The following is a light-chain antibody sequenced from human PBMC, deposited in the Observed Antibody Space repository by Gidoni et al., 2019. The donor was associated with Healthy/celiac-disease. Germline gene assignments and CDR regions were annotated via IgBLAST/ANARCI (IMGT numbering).Light chain of an antibody. CDR3: QQDNSFPLT. J-gene: IGKJ4*01. CDR1: QGISSW. Sequence: EIQMTKSPSSVSASVGDRGTITCRASQGISSWLAWYQQKPGKAPKLLLSSASCLQSGAPSRFSGSGSGTDFTLTISSLQPEDFATYYCQQDNSFPLTFGGGTKVEIK. V-gene: IGKV1-12*01. CDR2: SAS.